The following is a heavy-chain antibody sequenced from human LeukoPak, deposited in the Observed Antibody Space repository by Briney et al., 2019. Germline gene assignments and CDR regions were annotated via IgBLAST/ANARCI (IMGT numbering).Heavy chain of an antibody. CDR3: ARDGGVVVVAAKFDY. J-gene: IGHJ4*02. CDR1: GFTFSSYG. Sequence: GGSLRLSCAASGFTFSSYGMHWVRQAPGKGLEWVAVISYDGSNKYYADSVKGRFTICRDNSKNTLYLQMNSLRAEDTAVYYCARDGGVVVVAAKFDYWGQGTLVTVSS. D-gene: IGHD2-15*01. V-gene: IGHV3-30*03. CDR2: ISYDGSNK.